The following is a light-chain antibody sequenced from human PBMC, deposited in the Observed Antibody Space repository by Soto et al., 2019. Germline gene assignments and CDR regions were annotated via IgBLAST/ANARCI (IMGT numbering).Light chain of an antibody. J-gene: IGKJ2*01. V-gene: IGKV2D-29*01. CDR2: EVS. Sequence: DIVLTQTPLXLSVTPGQPASISCRSTQSLLHSDGKTHFYWFLQKAGQPPQLLIYEVSNRFSGVSDRLSGSGSGTDFTLKISRVEADDVGIYYCMQSMKLPYTFGQGTK. CDR3: MQSMKLPYT. CDR1: QSLLHSDGKTH.